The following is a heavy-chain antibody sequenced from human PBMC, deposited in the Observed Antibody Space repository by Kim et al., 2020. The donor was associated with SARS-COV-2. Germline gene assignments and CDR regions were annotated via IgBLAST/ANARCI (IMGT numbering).Heavy chain of an antibody. J-gene: IGHJ6*02. CDR3: GRPTRYYGMDV. CDR2: IYYSGST. V-gene: IGHV4-39*01. Sequence: SETLSLTCTVSGGSISSSSYYWGWIRQPPGKGLEWIGSIYYSGSTYYNPSLKSRVTISVDTSKNQFSLKLSSVTAADTAVYYCGRPTRYYGMDVWGQGTTVTVSS. CDR1: GGSISSSSYY.